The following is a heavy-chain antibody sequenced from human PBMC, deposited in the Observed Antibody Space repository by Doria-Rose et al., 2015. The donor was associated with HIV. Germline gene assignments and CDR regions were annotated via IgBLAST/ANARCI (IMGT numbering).Heavy chain of an antibody. D-gene: IGHD2-21*01. J-gene: IGHJ4*02. CDR2: ISFDGDHK. CDR1: GLTFSSYA. Sequence: VQLVESGGGVVQPGKSLRLTCAASGLTFSSYAMHWGRQAPGKGLEWVGIISFDGDHKFYGGSVKGRFTISRDNSNNTVYLHMNSLRAEDTAMYFCARDQRGGRASDYWGPGTLVIVSS. CDR3: ARDQRGGRASDY. V-gene: IGHV3-30-3*01.